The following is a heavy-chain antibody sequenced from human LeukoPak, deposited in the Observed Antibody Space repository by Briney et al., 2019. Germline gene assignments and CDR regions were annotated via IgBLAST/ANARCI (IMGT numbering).Heavy chain of an antibody. CDR2: INWNGGGT. V-gene: IGHV3-20*04. J-gene: IGHJ4*02. CDR1: GLTFDDYG. D-gene: IGHD3-22*01. Sequence: GGSLRLSCAASGLTFDDYGMSWVRQAPGKGLEWVSDINWNGGGTGYADSVKGRFTISRDNAKNSLYLQMTSLRAEDTALYYCARDQQADSSGYCSLSFDYWGQGTLVTVSS. CDR3: ARDQQADSSGYCSLSFDY.